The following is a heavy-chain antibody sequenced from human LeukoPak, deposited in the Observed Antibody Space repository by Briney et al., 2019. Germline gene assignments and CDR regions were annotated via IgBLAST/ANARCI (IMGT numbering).Heavy chain of an antibody. J-gene: IGHJ3*02. V-gene: IGHV3-23*01. CDR2: IGVGAGRT. D-gene: IGHD5-18*01. CDR1: GFSFSNFA. Sequence: PGGSLRLSCAASGFSFSNFAMNWVRQAPGKGLEWVSAIGVGAGRTYYADSVKGRFTISRDNSNNTLYLQLDTLRADDTAVYYCARGGYSGAFDIWGQGTMVTVSS. CDR3: ARGGYSGAFDI.